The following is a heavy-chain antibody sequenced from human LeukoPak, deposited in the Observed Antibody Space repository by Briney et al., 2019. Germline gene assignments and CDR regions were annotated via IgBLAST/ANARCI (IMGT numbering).Heavy chain of an antibody. J-gene: IGHJ4*02. CDR2: ISSSSSYI. Sequence: GGSLRLSCAASGFTFSSYSMNWVRQAPGKGLEWVSSISSSSSYIYYADSVKGRFTISRDNSKNTLYLQMNSLRAEDTAIYYCAKHCSSASCYRFEYWGQGTLVTVSS. D-gene: IGHD2-2*01. V-gene: IGHV3-21*04. CDR1: GFTFSSYS. CDR3: AKHCSSASCYRFEY.